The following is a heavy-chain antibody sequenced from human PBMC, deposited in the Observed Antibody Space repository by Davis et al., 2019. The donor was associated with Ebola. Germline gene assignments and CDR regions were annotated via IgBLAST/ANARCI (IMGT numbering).Heavy chain of an antibody. CDR3: AKSQSSGYFSGFDY. D-gene: IGHD3-22*01. CDR2: ISYDGSDE. Sequence: PGGSLRLSCAASGFTFSSYAIHWVRQAPGKGLEWVAVISYDGSDEYYADSVKGRFTISRDNSKSTLNLQMNSLRAEDTAVYYCAKSQSSGYFSGFDYWGQGTLVTVSS. V-gene: IGHV3-30*18. CDR1: GFTFSSYA. J-gene: IGHJ4*02.